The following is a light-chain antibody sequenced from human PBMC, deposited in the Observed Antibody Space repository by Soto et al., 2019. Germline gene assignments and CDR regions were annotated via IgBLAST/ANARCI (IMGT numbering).Light chain of an antibody. Sequence: EIVLTQSPATLSLSPGARAPLSCRASQSVSRSLAWYQQKPGQAPRLLIYDASTRATGIPPRFSGSGSGTDFTLTISRLEPEDFAVYYCQQYGSSLGTFGQGTKVDIK. V-gene: IGKV3-20*01. CDR1: QSVSRS. J-gene: IGKJ1*01. CDR2: DAS. CDR3: QQYGSSLGT.